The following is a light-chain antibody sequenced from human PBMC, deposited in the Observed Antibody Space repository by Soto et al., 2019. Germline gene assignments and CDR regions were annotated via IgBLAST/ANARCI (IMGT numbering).Light chain of an antibody. CDR2: GAS. V-gene: IGKV3-20*01. CDR3: QQYGSILRT. J-gene: IGKJ1*01. CDR1: QSVSNN. Sequence: EIVLTQSPGTLSLSPGERATLSCRASQSVSNNLAWYQKKSGQAPMLLIYGASSRATDIPDRFSGSGSGTDFTLTISGLEPEDFAVYYYQQYGSILRTFGQGTKVEI.